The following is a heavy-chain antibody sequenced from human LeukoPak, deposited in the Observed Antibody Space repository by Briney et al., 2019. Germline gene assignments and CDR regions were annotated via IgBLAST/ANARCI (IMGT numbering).Heavy chain of an antibody. J-gene: IGHJ5*02. Sequence: GASVKVSCKASGYTFASYGISWVRQAPGQGLEWMGWISAYNGNTNYAQKLQGRVTMTTDTSTSTAYMELRSLRSDDTAAYYCARGNLRYFDWLPQANWFDPWGQGTLVTVSS. CDR2: ISAYNGNT. CDR1: GYTFASYG. D-gene: IGHD3-9*01. V-gene: IGHV1-18*01. CDR3: ARGNLRYFDWLPQANWFDP.